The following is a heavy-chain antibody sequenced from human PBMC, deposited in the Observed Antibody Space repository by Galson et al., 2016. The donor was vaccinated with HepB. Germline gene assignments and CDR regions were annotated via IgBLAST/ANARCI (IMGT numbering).Heavy chain of an antibody. J-gene: IGHJ4*02. CDR3: AKDALAHYYFGSGNSVDY. CDR1: GFTVNTDY. CDR2: IYPGGDT. D-gene: IGHD3-10*01. Sequence: SLRLSCAAPGFTVNTDYISIVRQAPGKGLEWLSVIYPGGDTYYTDSVRGRFIVSTDAAKKTLFFQMNSLKAEDTAVYYCAKDALAHYYFGSGNSVDYWGQGTLVTVSS. V-gene: IGHV3-53*05.